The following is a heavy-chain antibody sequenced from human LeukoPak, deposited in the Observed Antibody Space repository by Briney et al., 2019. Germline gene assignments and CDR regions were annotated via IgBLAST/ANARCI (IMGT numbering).Heavy chain of an antibody. V-gene: IGHV4-39*01. D-gene: IGHD6-19*01. J-gene: IGHJ4*02. CDR1: GGSISSSSYY. CDR3: ARLIIAVAASWPFFDY. Sequence: PSETLSLTCTVSGGSISSSSYYWGWIRQPPGKGLEWIGSIYYSGSTYYNPSLKSRVTIPVDTSKNQFSLKLSSVTAAGTAVYYCARLIIAVAASWPFFDYWGQGTLVTVSS. CDR2: IYYSGST.